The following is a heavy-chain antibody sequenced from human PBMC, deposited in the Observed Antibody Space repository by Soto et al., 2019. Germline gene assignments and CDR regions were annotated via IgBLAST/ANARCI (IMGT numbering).Heavy chain of an antibody. J-gene: IGHJ4*02. CDR1: GFTFSSYG. CDR3: ARSTMIVVVLDY. D-gene: IGHD3-22*01. V-gene: IGHV3-33*01. Sequence: QVQLVESGGGVVQPGRSLRLSCAASGFTFSSYGMHWVRQAPGKGLEWVAVIWYDGSNKYYADSVKGRFTISRDNSKNTLYLQMNSLRAEDTAVYYCARSTMIVVVLDYWGQGTLVTVSS. CDR2: IWYDGSNK.